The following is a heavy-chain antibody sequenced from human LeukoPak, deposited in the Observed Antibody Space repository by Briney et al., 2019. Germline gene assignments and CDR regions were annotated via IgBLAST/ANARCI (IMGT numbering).Heavy chain of an antibody. CDR1: GGSISSYY. Sequence: SETLSLTCTVSGGSISSYYWSWIRQPPGKGLEWIGYIYYSGSTNYNPSLKSRVTISVDTSKNHFSLNLNSVTAADTAVYYCARAAPFSPPDYGSSIPVVWWFDPWGQGTLVTVSS. V-gene: IGHV4-59*08. D-gene: IGHD3-10*01. CDR3: ARAAPFSPPDYGSSIPVVWWFDP. CDR2: IYYSGST. J-gene: IGHJ5*02.